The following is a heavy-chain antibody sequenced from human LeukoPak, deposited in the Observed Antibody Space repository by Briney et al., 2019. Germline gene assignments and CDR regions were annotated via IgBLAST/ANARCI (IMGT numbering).Heavy chain of an antibody. D-gene: IGHD4-17*01. CDR3: ARDDYGVYAGLDY. J-gene: IGHJ4*02. CDR1: GFTFSSYS. Sequence: GGSLRLSCAASGFTFSSYSMNWVRQAPGKGLEWVSSISSSSSNIYYADSVKGRFTISRDNAKNSLYLQMHSLRAEVTAVYYCARDDYGVYAGLDYWGQGTLVTVSS. CDR2: ISSSSSNI. V-gene: IGHV3-21*01.